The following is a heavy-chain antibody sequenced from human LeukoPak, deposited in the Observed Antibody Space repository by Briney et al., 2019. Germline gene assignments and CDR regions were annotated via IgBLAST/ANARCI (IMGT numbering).Heavy chain of an antibody. V-gene: IGHV4-61*01. D-gene: IGHD4-17*01. CDR3: AREDYASDY. Sequence: SETLSLTCTVSGGSVSSGSYYWSWIRQPPGKGLEWIGYIYYSGSTNYNPSLKSRVTISVDTSKNQFSLKLSSVTAADTAVYYCAREDYASDYWGQGTLVTVSS. J-gene: IGHJ4*02. CDR2: IYYSGST. CDR1: GGSVSSGSYY.